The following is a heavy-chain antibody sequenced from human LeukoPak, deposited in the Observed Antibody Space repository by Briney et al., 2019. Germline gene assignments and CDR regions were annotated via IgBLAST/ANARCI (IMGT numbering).Heavy chain of an antibody. V-gene: IGHV1-3*01. D-gene: IGHD2-21*02. CDR2: INAGNGNT. Sequence: GASVTVSCTASGYTFTSYAMHWVRQAPGQRLEWMGWINAGNGNTKYSQKFQGRVTITRDTSASTAYMELSSLRSEDTAVYYCARASVVVTTRFDYWGQGTLVTVSS. J-gene: IGHJ4*02. CDR3: ARASVVVTTRFDY. CDR1: GYTFTSYA.